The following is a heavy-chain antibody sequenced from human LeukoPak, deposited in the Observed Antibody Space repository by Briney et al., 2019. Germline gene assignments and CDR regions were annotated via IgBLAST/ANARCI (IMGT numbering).Heavy chain of an antibody. CDR3: AKLVDSSSSK. CDR2: ICATGGCP. D-gene: IGHD6-6*01. V-gene: IGHV3-23*01. CDR1: GFTFSTYA. J-gene: IGHJ4*02. Sequence: GGSLRLSCAASGFTFSTYAMSWARQAPGKGLEWVSAICATGGCPFYADSVKGRFTISRDNSKGMLYLQMNSLRAEDTATYYCAKLVDSSSSKWGQGTLVTVSS.